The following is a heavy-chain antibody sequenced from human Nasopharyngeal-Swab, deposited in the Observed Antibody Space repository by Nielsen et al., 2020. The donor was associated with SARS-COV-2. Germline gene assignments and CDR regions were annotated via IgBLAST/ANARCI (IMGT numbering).Heavy chain of an antibody. J-gene: IGHJ4*02. V-gene: IGHV3-23*01. CDR3: ASRGPEGWPTDY. CDR1: GFTFSTYA. D-gene: IGHD6-19*01. CDR2: ISASGQTT. Sequence: GGSLRLSCAASGFTFSTYAMSWVRQAPGKGLEWVSSISASGQTTYYADSVKGRFSISRDNSKNTLYLRMTSLRAEDTAVYFCASRGPEGWPTDYWGQGVLATVSS.